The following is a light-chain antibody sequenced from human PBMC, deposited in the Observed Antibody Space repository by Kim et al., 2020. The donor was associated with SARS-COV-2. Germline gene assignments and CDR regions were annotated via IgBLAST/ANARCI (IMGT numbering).Light chain of an antibody. J-gene: IGKJ1*01. V-gene: IGKV1-39*01. CDR3: QQSHIART. CDR1: QSINTY. Sequence: DIQMTQSPSSLSASVGDRVTISCRASQSINTYLNWYQQKPGKAPNLLIYGASNLQSGVPSRFSGSGSGTDFTLTISSLQPEESATYYCQQSHIARTFGQGTKVDIK. CDR2: GAS.